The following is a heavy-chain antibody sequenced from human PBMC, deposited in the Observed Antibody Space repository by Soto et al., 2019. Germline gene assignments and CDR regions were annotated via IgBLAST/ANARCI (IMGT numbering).Heavy chain of an antibody. CDR2: ISSSSSYI. CDR1: GFTFSSYS. CDR3: ARDMGFGGVYYFDY. J-gene: IGHJ4*02. D-gene: IGHD3-10*01. V-gene: IGHV3-21*01. Sequence: EVQLVESGGGLVKPGGSLRLSCAASGFTFSSYSMNWVRQAPGKGLEWVSSISSSSSYIYYADSVKGRFTISRDNAKNSLYLQINCLRAEDTAVYYCARDMGFGGVYYFDYWGQGTLVTVSS.